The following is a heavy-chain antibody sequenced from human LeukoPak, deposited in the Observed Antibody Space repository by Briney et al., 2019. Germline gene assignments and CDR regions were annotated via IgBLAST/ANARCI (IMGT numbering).Heavy chain of an antibody. CDR3: ARGRPNTAMAQIYYYYMDV. J-gene: IGHJ6*03. D-gene: IGHD5-18*01. CDR1: GGTFISYA. V-gene: IGHV1-69*05. Sequence: SSVNVSCKASGGTFISYAISWVRPAAGRGLDWMGGVIPIFGTANYAQKFQGRVTITTDESTSTAYMELSSLRSEDTAVYYCARGRPNTAMAQIYYYYMDVWGKGTTVTVSS. CDR2: VIPIFGTA.